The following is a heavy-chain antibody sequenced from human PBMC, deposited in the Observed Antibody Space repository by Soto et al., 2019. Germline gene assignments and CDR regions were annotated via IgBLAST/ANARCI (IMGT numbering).Heavy chain of an antibody. CDR2: FDPEDGET. J-gene: IGHJ2*01. CDR1: GYTLTELS. CDR3: ATDVDPGLSNIPSNWYFDL. D-gene: IGHD3-9*01. Sequence: QVQLVQSGAEVKKPGASVKVSCKVSGYTLTELSMHWVRQAPGKGLEWMGGFDPEDGETIYAQKFQGRVTMTEDTSRDPAYMELSSLRSEDTAVYYCATDVDPGLSNIPSNWYFDLWGRGTLVTVSS. V-gene: IGHV1-24*01.